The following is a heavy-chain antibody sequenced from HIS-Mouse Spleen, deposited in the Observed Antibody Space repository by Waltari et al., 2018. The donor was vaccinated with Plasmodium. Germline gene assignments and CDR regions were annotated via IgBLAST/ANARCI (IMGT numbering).Heavy chain of an antibody. CDR2: IYSGGST. J-gene: IGHJ4*02. CDR1: GFTVSRNY. V-gene: IGHV3-53*02. Sequence: EVQLVETGGGLIQPGGSLRLSCAASGFTVSRNYMSWVRQAPGKGLGWVSVIYSGGSTYYADSVKGRFTISRDNSKNTLYLQMNSLRAEDTAVYYCARAAIAWGSPYYFDYWGQGTLVTVSS. D-gene: IGHD7-27*01. CDR3: ARAAIAWGSPYYFDY.